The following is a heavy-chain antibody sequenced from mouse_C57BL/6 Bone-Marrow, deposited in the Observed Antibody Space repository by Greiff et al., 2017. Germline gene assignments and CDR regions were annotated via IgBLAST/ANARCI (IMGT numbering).Heavy chain of an antibody. V-gene: IGHV1-50*01. CDR3: AREDITTVVADYYAMDY. CDR1: GYTFTSYW. CDR2: IDPSDNYT. Sequence: VQLQQPGAELVKPGASVKLSCKASGYTFTSYWMQWVKQRPGQGLEWIGEIDPSDNYTNYNQKFKGKATLTVDTSSSTAYMQHSSLTSEDSAVYYCAREDITTVVADYYAMDYGGQGTSDTVSS. J-gene: IGHJ4*01. D-gene: IGHD1-1*01.